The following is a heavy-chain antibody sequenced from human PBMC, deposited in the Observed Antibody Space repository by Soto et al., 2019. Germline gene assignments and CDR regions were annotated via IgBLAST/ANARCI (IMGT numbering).Heavy chain of an antibody. CDR3: ARAHAPTLPCDY. CDR2: IFHSGNA. V-gene: IGHV4-59*01. CDR1: CGSMRNVY. Sequence: SETLSLTCTVSCGSMRNVYWSWIRQPPGKRLEWIGFIFHSGNAKYNPSLKSRVTISIDTSKSQFSLSLDSVTAADTAVYFCARAHAPTLPCDYWGLGTLVTVSS. J-gene: IGHJ4*01. D-gene: IGHD2-15*01.